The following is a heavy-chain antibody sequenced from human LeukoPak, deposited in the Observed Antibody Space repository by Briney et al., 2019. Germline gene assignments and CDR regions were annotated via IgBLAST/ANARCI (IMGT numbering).Heavy chain of an antibody. CDR1: GGSFSGYY. D-gene: IGHD3-3*01. V-gene: IGHV4-34*01. CDR2: IYYSGST. CDR3: ARDLRITIFGVVIGGYYFDY. Sequence: SETLSLTCAVYGGSFSGYYWTWIRQPPGKGLEWIGSIYYSGSTYYNPSLKSRVTISVDTSKNQFSLKLSSVTAADTAVYYCARDLRITIFGVVIGGYYFDYWGQGTLVTVSS. J-gene: IGHJ4*02.